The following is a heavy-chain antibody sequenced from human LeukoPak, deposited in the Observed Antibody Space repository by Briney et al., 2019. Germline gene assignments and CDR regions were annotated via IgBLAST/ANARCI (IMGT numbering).Heavy chain of an antibody. J-gene: IGHJ4*02. CDR3: ARTRGPYYFDY. CDR1: GGSISGYY. CDR2: IYYSGNT. V-gene: IGHV4-59*08. Sequence: SETLSLTCTVSGGSISGYYWSWLRQSPGKGLDWIGSIYYSGNTNYNSSLKSRVTILVDTSKNQFSLNLRSVTAADTAVYYCARTRGPYYFDYWGQGTLVTVSS.